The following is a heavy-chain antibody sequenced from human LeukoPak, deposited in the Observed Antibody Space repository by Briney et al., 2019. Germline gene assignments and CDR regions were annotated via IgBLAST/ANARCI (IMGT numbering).Heavy chain of an antibody. CDR2: ISSSSSYI. Sequence: GGSLRLSCAASGFTFSSYSMNWVRQAPGKGLEWVSSISSSSSYIYYAASVKGRFTISGDNPKSSLYLQMNGLRAEDTAVYYCARDYSRLVVAPNWFDPWGQGTLVTVSS. D-gene: IGHD2-15*01. CDR1: GFTFSSYS. CDR3: ARDYSRLVVAPNWFDP. J-gene: IGHJ5*02. V-gene: IGHV3-21*01.